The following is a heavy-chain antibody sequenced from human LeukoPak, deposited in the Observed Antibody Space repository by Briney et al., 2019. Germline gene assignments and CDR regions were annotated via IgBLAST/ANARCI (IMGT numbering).Heavy chain of an antibody. CDR3: ARVDDSSGYYGAFDI. CDR1: GGSVSSVSYY. J-gene: IGHJ3*02. CDR2: IYYSGST. V-gene: IGHV4-61*01. D-gene: IGHD3-22*01. Sequence: PSETLSLTCTVSGGSVSSVSYYWSWIRQPPGKGLEWIGYIYYSGSTNYNPSLKSRVTISVDTSKNQFSLKLSSVTAADTAVYYCARVDDSSGYYGAFDIWGQGTMVTVSS.